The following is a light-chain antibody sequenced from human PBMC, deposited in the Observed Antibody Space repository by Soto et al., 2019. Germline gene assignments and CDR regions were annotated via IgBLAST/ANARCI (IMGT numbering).Light chain of an antibody. J-gene: IGLJ1*01. CDR3: SSYTDSSTLEV. CDR1: GSDVGTYNY. Sequence: QSFLTQPASVSGSPGQSITISCTGTGSDVGTYNYVSWYQQHPGKAPKLMIYEVSNRPSGVSNRFSGSKSGATASLTISRLQAEDEADYYCSSYTDSSTLEVFGTGTKVTVL. V-gene: IGLV2-14*01. CDR2: EVS.